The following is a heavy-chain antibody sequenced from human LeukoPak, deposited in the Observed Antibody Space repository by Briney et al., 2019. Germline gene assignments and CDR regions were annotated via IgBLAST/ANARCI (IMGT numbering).Heavy chain of an antibody. CDR2: ISGSAHNT. V-gene: IGHV3-23*01. D-gene: IGHD1-26*01. CDR1: GFTFSSYS. J-gene: IGHJ4*02. CDR3: AKHSGSYLHYYFDH. Sequence: PGGSLRLSCGVSGFTFSSYSMSWIRQAPGKGPEWVSVISGSAHNTDYADSVKGRFTISRENSGNTMYLQMNSLRVEDTAVYYCAKHSGSYLHYYFDHWGRGTLVTVSS.